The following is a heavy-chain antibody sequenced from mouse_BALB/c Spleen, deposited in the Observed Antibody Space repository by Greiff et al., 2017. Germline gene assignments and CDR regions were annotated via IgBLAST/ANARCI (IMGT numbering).Heavy chain of an antibody. CDR2: ISSGGSYT. CDR1: GFTFSSYG. Sequence: EVKLVESGGDLVKPGGSLKLSCAASGFTFSSYGMSWVRQTPDKRLEWVATISSGGSYTYYPDSVKGRFTISRDNAKNTLYLQMSSLKSEDTAMYYCARSTVVDWYFDVWGAGTTVTVSS. J-gene: IGHJ1*01. CDR3: ARSTVVDWYFDV. D-gene: IGHD1-1*01. V-gene: IGHV5-6*01.